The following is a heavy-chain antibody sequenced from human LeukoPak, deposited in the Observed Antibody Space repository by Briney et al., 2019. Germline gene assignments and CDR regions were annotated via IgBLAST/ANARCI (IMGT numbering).Heavy chain of an antibody. CDR1: GFTFGIYS. Sequence: GGSLRLSCAGSGFTFGIYSMNWVRHAPGKGLEWVSYIGHTGSITDYADSVKGRFTISRDNAKNSLYLQMNTLRAEDTAVYYCARDPNGDYIGAFDFRGQGTMVTVSS. CDR2: IGHTGSIT. J-gene: IGHJ3*01. D-gene: IGHD4-17*01. V-gene: IGHV3-48*04. CDR3: ARDPNGDYIGAFDF.